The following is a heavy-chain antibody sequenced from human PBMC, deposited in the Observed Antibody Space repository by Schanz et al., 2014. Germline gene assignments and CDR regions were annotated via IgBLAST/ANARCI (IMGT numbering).Heavy chain of an antibody. Sequence: QVQLVESGGGVVQPGRSLRLSCAASGFTMITYAMHWVRQPPGKGLEWVAIITYDGSNTYHADSVKGRFTISRDNSKNPLYLQMNRLRAEDTAVYYCIRGDIMVVPVAHFWGQGILVTVSS. J-gene: IGHJ4*02. CDR1: GFTMITYA. CDR3: IRGDIMVVPVAHF. CDR2: ITYDGSNT. V-gene: IGHV3-30*04. D-gene: IGHD2-2*01.